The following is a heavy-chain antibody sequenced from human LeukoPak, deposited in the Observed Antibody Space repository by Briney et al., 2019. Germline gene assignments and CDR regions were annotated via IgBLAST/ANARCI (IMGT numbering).Heavy chain of an antibody. V-gene: IGHV4-34*01. J-gene: IGHJ6*02. Sequence: SSETLSLTCAVYGGSFSGYYWCWIRQPPGKGLEWIGEINHSGSTNYNPSLKSRVTISVDTSKNQFSLKLSSVTAADTAVYYCASSEGYYYYGMDVWGQGTTVTVSS. CDR2: INHSGST. CDR3: ASSEGYYYYGMDV. CDR1: GGSFSGYY.